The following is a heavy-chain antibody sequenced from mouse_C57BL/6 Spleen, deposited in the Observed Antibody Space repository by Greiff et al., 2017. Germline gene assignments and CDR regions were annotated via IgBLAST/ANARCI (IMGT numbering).Heavy chain of an antibody. D-gene: IGHD4-1*01. J-gene: IGHJ2*01. Sequence: DVHLVESGGGLVKPGGSLKLSCAASGFTFSDYGMHWVRQAPEKGLEWVAYISSGSSTIYYADTVKGRFTISRDNAKNTLFLQMTSLRSEDTAMYYCARNPNWGFFDYWGQGTTLTVSS. CDR1: GFTFSDYG. CDR2: ISSGSSTI. V-gene: IGHV5-17*01. CDR3: ARNPNWGFFDY.